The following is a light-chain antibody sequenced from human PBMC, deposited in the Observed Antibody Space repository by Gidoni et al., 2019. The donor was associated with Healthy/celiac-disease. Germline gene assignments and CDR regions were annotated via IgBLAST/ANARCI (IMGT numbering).Light chain of an antibody. CDR2: GAS. V-gene: IGKV3-20*01. J-gene: IGKJ2*01. CDR1: QSVSSSY. CDR3: QQYGSSPRT. Sequence: EIVLTHSPGTLSLSPGERATLSCRASQSVSSSYLAWYKQKPGQAPRLLIYGASSRATGIPDRFSGSGSGTDFTLTISRLEPEDFAVYYCQQYGSSPRTFGQGTKLEIK.